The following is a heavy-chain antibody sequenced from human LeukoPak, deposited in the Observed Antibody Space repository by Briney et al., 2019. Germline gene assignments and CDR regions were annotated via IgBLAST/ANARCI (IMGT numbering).Heavy chain of an antibody. CDR3: ARDHGSGLHFDY. J-gene: IGHJ4*02. V-gene: IGHV3-33*01. CDR1: GFTFSSYG. Sequence: PPGRSLRLSCAASGFTFSSYGMHWVRQAPGKGLEWVAVIWYDGSNKYYADSVKGRFTISRDNSKNTLYLQMNSLRAEDTAVYDCARDHGSGLHFDYWGQGTLVTVSS. CDR2: IWYDGSNK. D-gene: IGHD2-15*01.